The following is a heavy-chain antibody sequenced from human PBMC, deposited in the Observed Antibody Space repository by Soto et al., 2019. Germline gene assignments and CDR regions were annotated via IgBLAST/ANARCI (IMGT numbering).Heavy chain of an antibody. Sequence: GGSLRLSCTASGFTFGDYAMSWFRQAPGKGLEWVGFIRSKAYGGTTEYAASVKGRFTISRDDSKSIAYLQMNSLKTEDTAVYYCTRDQLWFGELLSDYWGQGTLVTVSS. J-gene: IGHJ4*02. CDR3: TRDQLWFGELLSDY. D-gene: IGHD3-10*01. V-gene: IGHV3-49*03. CDR1: GFTFGDYA. CDR2: IRSKAYGGTT.